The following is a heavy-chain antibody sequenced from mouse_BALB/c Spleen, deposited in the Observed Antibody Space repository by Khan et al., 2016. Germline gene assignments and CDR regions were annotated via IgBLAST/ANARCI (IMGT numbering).Heavy chain of an antibody. V-gene: IGHV2-2*02. Sequence: QVQLKQSGPGLVQPSQSLSITCTVSGFSLTSYGVHWVRQSPGKGLEWLGVIWSGGSTDYNAAFISRLSISKDNSKSQVFFKMNSLQANDTAIYSCARNEWPITGTGYAMDYWGQGTSVTVSS. D-gene: IGHD4-1*01. CDR1: GFSLTSYG. CDR3: ARNEWPITGTGYAMDY. CDR2: IWSGGST. J-gene: IGHJ4*01.